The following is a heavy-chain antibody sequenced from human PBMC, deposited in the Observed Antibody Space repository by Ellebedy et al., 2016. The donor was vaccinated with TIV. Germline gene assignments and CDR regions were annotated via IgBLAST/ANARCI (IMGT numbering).Heavy chain of an antibody. CDR1: GFTFRSYG. D-gene: IGHD4-17*01. CDR2: ISKDGGSQ. J-gene: IGHJ4*02. Sequence: GGSPRLSXAASGFTFRSYGMHWVRQAPGKGLEWVAVISKDGGSQYFADSVRGRFTISRDNSENFLFLQMNSLRPEDTAFYYCAKDINYGDYIFQFDLWGQGTLVTVSS. V-gene: IGHV3-30*18. CDR3: AKDINYGDYIFQFDL.